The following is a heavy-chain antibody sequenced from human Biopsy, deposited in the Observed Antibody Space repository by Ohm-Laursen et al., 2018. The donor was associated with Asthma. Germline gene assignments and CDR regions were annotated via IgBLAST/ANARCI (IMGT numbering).Heavy chain of an antibody. V-gene: IGHV3-23*01. CDR1: GFTFSSYA. D-gene: IGHD1-26*01. CDR3: AKGGTYTTDRYAY. CDR2: ISSSGAST. J-gene: IGHJ4*02. Sequence: SLRLSCAASGFTFSSYAMSWVRQAPGKGLEWVSSISSSGASTYYADSLKGRFTIPRDNSKNTLYLQMSSLRADDTAVYYCAKGGTYTTDRYAYWGQGSLVTVSS.